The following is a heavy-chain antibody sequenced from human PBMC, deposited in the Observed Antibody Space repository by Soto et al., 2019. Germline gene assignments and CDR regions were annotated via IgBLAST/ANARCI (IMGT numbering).Heavy chain of an antibody. V-gene: IGHV3-48*01. CDR3: AGRPRGGDYVEWINDAFDI. J-gene: IGHJ3*02. D-gene: IGHD4-17*01. CDR1: GFTFSSYS. Sequence: PGGSLRLSCAASGFTFSSYSMNWVRQAPGKGLEWVSYISSSSSTIYYADSVKGRFTISRDNAKNSLYLQMNSLRAEDTAVYYCAGRPRGGDYVEWINDAFDIWGQGTMVTVSS. CDR2: ISSSSSTI.